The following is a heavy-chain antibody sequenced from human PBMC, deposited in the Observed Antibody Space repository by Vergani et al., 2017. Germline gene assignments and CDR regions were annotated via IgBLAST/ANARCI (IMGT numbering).Heavy chain of an antibody. CDR2: IYPADSDT. V-gene: IGHV5-51*01. J-gene: IGHJ4*02. D-gene: IGHD1-1*01. CDR3: ARQTTYTDS. CDR1: EYSFGNYW. Sequence: EVELVPSGPEMRKPGESLKISCKGSEYSFGNYWIGWVRQMPGKGLEWMGIIYPADSDTRYSPSFQGQVTISADKSISTAFLQWDSLKASDTALYYCARQTTYTDSWGQGTLVTVSS.